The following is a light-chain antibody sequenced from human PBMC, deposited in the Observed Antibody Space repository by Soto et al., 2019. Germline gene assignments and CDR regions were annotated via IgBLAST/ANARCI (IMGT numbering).Light chain of an antibody. CDR1: QSVSSNY. CDR3: QQYGNSPQT. J-gene: IGKJ4*01. V-gene: IGKV3D-20*01. CDR2: DTS. Sequence: EIVLTQSPATLYLSTGERATLSCGASQSVSSNYFAWYQQKPGLATRLLIYDTSSRATGIPDRFSGSGSGTDFTLTISILETEDFAVYYCQQYGNSPQTFGGGTKVEIK.